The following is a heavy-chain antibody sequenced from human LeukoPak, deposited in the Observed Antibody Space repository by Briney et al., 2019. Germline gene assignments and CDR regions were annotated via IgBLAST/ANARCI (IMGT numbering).Heavy chain of an antibody. D-gene: IGHD3-10*01. J-gene: IGHJ4*02. Sequence: GGSLRLSCAASGFTVSSNYMSWVRQAPGKGLEWVSVIYSGGSTYYADSVKGRFTISRDNSKNTLYLQMNSLRAEDTAVYYCARVRGVILYLDYWGQGTLVTVSS. V-gene: IGHV3-53*01. CDR1: GFTVSSNY. CDR2: IYSGGST. CDR3: ARVRGVILYLDY.